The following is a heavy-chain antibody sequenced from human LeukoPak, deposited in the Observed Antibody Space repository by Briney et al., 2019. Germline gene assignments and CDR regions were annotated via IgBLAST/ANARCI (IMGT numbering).Heavy chain of an antibody. Sequence: PGGSLRLSCAASGFTFSSYAMSWVRQAPGKGLEWVSAISGSGGSTYYADSVKGRFTISRDNSKNTLYLQMNSLRAEDTAVYYCAKDWSVRYCSSTSCRYPDYWGQGTLVTVSS. CDR3: AKDWSVRYCSSTSCRYPDY. J-gene: IGHJ4*02. D-gene: IGHD2-2*01. V-gene: IGHV3-23*01. CDR1: GFTFSSYA. CDR2: ISGSGGST.